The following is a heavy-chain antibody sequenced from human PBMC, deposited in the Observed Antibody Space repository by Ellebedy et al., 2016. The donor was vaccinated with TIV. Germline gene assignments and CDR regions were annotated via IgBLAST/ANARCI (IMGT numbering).Heavy chain of an antibody. CDR3: ARAEIGYDYYYYYGMDV. CDR2: MNPNSGNT. J-gene: IGHJ6*02. CDR1: GYTFTSYD. V-gene: IGHV1-8*01. Sequence: AASVKVSCKDSGYTFTSYDINWVRQATGQGLEWMGWMNPNSGNTGYAQKFQGRGTMTRNTSISTAYMELSSLRSEDTAVYYCARAEIGYDYYYYYGMDVWGQGTTVTVSS. D-gene: IGHD5-18*01.